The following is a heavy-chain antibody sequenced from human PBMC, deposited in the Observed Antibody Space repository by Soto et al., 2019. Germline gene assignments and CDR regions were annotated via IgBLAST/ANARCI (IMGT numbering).Heavy chain of an antibody. CDR2: IFTDDTT. D-gene: IGHD6-19*01. V-gene: IGHV3-53*01. Sequence: GGSLRLSCAASGFTVSSTYMTWVRQAPGKGLEWVSVIFTDDTTNYADSVKGRFTISRDNSKNTLYLQMNSLRAEDTAVYYCAKGVEQWLVQNWFDPWGQGTLVTVSS. J-gene: IGHJ5*02. CDR3: AKGVEQWLVQNWFDP. CDR1: GFTVSSTY.